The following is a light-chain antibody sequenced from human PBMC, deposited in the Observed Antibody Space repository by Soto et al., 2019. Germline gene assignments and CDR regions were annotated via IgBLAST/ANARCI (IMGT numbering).Light chain of an antibody. V-gene: IGKV2-28*01. Sequence: DFVMTQSPLSLPITPGEPASISCRSSQSLLHSNGYNYLDWYLQKPGQSPQLLIYLGYNRASGVPDRFSGSGSGTDFTLKISRVEAEDVGVYYCMQALQTPLTFGRGTKEEIK. CDR1: QSLLHSNGYNY. CDR2: LGY. J-gene: IGKJ4*01. CDR3: MQALQTPLT.